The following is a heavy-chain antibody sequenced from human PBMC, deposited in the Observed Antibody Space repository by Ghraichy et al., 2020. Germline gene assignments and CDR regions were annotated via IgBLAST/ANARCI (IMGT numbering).Heavy chain of an antibody. CDR2: IYYSGST. CDR3: ARDRNYYYGMDV. Sequence: SETLSLTCTVSGGSISSYYWSWIRQPPGKGLEWIGYIYYSGSTNYNPSLKSRVTISVDTSKNQFSLKLSSVTAADTAVYYCARDRNYYYGMDVWGQGTTVTVSS. CDR1: GGSISSYY. J-gene: IGHJ6*02. V-gene: IGHV4-59*01.